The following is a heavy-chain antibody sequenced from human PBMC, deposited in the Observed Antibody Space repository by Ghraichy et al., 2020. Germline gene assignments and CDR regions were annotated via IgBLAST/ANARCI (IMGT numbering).Heavy chain of an antibody. V-gene: IGHV3-33*01. D-gene: IGHD3-22*01. CDR3: ARDVRMRSSGYSAFDI. CDR2: IWYDGSNK. J-gene: IGHJ3*02. CDR1: GFTFSSYG. Sequence: GGSLRLSCAASGFTFSSYGMHWVRQAPGKGLEWVAVIWYDGSNKYYADSVKGRFTISRDNSKNTLYLQMNSLRAEDTAVYYCARDVRMRSSGYSAFDIWGQGTMVTVSS.